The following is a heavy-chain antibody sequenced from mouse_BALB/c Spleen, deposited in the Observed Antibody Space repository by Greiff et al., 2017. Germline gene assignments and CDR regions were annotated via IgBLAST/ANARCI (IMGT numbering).Heavy chain of an antibody. Sequence: EVQLQQSGPGLVKPSQSLSLTCTVTGYSITSDYAWNWIRQFPGNKLEWMGYISYSGSTSYNPSLKSRISITRDTSKNQFFLQLNSVTTEDTATYYCARCGTTYYFDYWGQGTTLTVSS. J-gene: IGHJ2*01. CDR1: GYSITSDYA. CDR2: ISYSGST. CDR3: ARCGTTYYFDY. D-gene: IGHD3-3*01. V-gene: IGHV3-2*02.